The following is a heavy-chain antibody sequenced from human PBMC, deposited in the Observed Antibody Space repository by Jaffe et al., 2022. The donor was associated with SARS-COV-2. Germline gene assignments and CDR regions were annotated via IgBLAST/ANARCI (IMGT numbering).Heavy chain of an antibody. CDR2: IYYSGST. D-gene: IGHD6-19*01. J-gene: IGHJ6*02. CDR1: GGSISSYY. V-gene: IGHV4-59*01. Sequence: QVQLQESGPGLVKPSETLSLTCTVSGGSISSYYWSWIRQPPGKGLEWIGYIYYSGSTNYNPSLKSRVTISVDTSKNQFSLKLSSVTAADTAVYYCARGPRIAVAGTRHYYYYGMDVWGQGTTVTVSS. CDR3: ARGPRIAVAGTRHYYYYGMDV.